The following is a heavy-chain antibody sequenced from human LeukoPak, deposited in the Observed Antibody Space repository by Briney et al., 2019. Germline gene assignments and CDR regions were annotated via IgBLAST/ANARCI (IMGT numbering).Heavy chain of an antibody. CDR3: ARAGGGGRLWFDP. Sequence: GASVKGSCKASGGTFSSYAISWVRQAPGQGLEWMGGIIPIFGTANYAQKFQGRVTITADKSTSTAYMELSSLRSEDTAVYYCARAGGGGRLWFDPWGQGTLVTVSS. V-gene: IGHV1-69*06. CDR2: IIPIFGTA. CDR1: GGTFSSYA. D-gene: IGHD3-16*01. J-gene: IGHJ5*02.